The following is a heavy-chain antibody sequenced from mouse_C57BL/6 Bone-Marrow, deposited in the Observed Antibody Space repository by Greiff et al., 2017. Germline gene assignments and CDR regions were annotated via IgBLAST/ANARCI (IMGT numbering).Heavy chain of an antibody. CDR1: GYSITSGYY. D-gene: IGHD1-2*01. J-gene: IGHJ2*01. CDR3: ALRSLYGPGYYCDY. Sequence: EVQRVESGPGLVKPSQSLSLTCSVSGYSITSGYYWNWIRQFPGNKLEWMGYIRYDGSNNYNPSFKNPISFTRDTSKNQFFLKLNSVTTEDTATYYCALRSLYGPGYYCDYWGQGTTLTVSS. V-gene: IGHV3-6*01. CDR2: IRYDGSN.